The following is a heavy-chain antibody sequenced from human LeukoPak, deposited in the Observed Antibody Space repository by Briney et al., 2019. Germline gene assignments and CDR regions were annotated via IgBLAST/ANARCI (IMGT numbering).Heavy chain of an antibody. CDR2: MNPNSGNT. J-gene: IGHJ4*02. CDR3: ARFWSKTADFDY. CDR1: GYTFTSYD. Sequence: ASVKVSCKASGYTFTSYDINWVRQATGQGLEWMGWMNPNSGNTRYAQKFQGRVTMTRNTSISTAYMELSSLRSEDTAVYYCARFWSKTADFDYWGQGTLVTVSS. V-gene: IGHV1-8*01. D-gene: IGHD3-3*01.